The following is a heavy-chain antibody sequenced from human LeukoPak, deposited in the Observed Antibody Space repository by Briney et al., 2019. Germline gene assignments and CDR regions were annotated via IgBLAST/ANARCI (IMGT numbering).Heavy chain of an antibody. Sequence: GGSLRLSCAASGFTFSSYGMPWVRQAPGKGLEWVAVIWYDGSNKYYADSVKGRFTISRDNSKNTLYLQMNSLRAEDTAVYYCARELGDYDYVWGSYRRYYFGYWGQGTLVTVSS. CDR3: ARELGDYDYVWGSYRRYYFGY. V-gene: IGHV3-33*01. D-gene: IGHD3-16*02. J-gene: IGHJ4*02. CDR1: GFTFSSYG. CDR2: IWYDGSNK.